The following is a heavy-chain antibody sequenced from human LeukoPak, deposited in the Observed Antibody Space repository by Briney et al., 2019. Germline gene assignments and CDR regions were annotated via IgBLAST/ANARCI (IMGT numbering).Heavy chain of an antibody. CDR3: AKGGRFEPFDC. D-gene: IGHD3-16*01. V-gene: IGHV3-23*01. CDR1: GFTLSSYA. CDR2: ITGGGGST. J-gene: IGHJ4*02. Sequence: PGGSLRLSCAASGFTLSSYAMSWVRQAPGKGLEWVSGITGGGGSTYYADSVKGRFTISRDNSKNTLYLQMNSLRAEDTAVYYCAKGGRFEPFDCWGQGTLVTVSS.